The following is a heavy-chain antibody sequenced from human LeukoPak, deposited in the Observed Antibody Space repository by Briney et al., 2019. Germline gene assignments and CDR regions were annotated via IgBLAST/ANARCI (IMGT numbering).Heavy chain of an antibody. CDR3: ARDGIAAWLDY. Sequence: GGSLRLSCAASGFTFSTYGMHWVRQAPGKGLEWVAAISYDGSSKYYGDSVKGRFTVSRDNSKNTLYLQMNSLRSEDTAVYYCARDGIAAWLDYWGQGTLVTVSS. D-gene: IGHD6-6*01. CDR1: GFTFSTYG. V-gene: IGHV3-30*03. J-gene: IGHJ4*02. CDR2: ISYDGSSK.